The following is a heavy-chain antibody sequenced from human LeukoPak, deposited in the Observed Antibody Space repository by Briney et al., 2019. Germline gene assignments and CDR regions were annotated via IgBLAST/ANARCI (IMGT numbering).Heavy chain of an antibody. D-gene: IGHD3-22*01. CDR1: GDSVRSGSFS. V-gene: IGHV4-61*01. Sequence: SETLSLTCTVSGDSVRSGSFSWSWIRQPPGKGLEWIGYMFTSGSTNYNPSLKSRVTISVDTSKNQFSLRLSSVTAADTAVYYCARVTYYYDRHFDYWGQGTLVTVSS. CDR3: ARVTYYYDRHFDY. CDR2: MFTSGST. J-gene: IGHJ4*02.